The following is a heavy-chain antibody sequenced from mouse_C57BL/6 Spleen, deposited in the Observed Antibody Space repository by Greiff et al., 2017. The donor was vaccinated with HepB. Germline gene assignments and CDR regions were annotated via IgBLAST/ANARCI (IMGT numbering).Heavy chain of an antibody. CDR3: ARGIHYYGSSYFDY. CDR1: GYSFTGYY. J-gene: IGHJ2*01. CDR2: IYPYNGVS. V-gene: IGHV1-31*01. D-gene: IGHD1-1*01. Sequence: EVQLQKSGPELVKPGASVKISCKASGYSFTGYYMHWVKQSHGNILDWIGYIYPYNGVSSYNQKFKGKATLTVDKSSSTAYMELRSLTSEDSAVYYCARGIHYYGSSYFDYWGQGTTLTVSS.